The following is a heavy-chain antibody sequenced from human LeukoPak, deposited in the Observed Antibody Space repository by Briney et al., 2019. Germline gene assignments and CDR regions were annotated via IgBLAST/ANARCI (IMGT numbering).Heavy chain of an antibody. CDR2: IYYSGST. CDR1: GGSISSGDYY. V-gene: IGHV4-30-4*01. D-gene: IGHD3-3*01. Sequence: SETLSLSCTVAGGSISSGDYYWRWIREPRGKGLAGIGYIYYSGSTYYNPSLKSRVTISVDTSKNQFSLKLSSVTAADTAVYYCARLRFLEWLVDYWGQGTLVTVSS. CDR3: ARLRFLEWLVDY. J-gene: IGHJ4*02.